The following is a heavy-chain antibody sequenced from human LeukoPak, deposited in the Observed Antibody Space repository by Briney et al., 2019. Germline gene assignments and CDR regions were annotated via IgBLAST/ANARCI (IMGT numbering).Heavy chain of an antibody. J-gene: IGHJ6*02. D-gene: IGHD6-13*01. CDR2: FDPEDGKT. CDR3: ATGYLVTAGLMDV. CDR1: GYTLTELS. V-gene: IGHV1-24*01. Sequence: ASVKVSCKVSGYTLTELSMFWVRQAPGKGLEWMGSFDPEDGKTVYAQKFQGRVTMTEGTSTDTAYMELSSLRSEDTAVYYCATGYLVTAGLMDVWGQGTTVTVSS.